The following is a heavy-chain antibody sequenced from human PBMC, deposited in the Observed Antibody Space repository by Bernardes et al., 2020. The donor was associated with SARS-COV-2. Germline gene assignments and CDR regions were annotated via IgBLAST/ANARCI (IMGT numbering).Heavy chain of an antibody. CDR3: ARDQARFWGTGYYFDY. V-gene: IGHV1-2*04. D-gene: IGHD3-16*01. Sequence: ASVKVSCKASGYTFTGYYMHWVRQAPGQGLEWMGWINPNSGGTNYAPKFQGWVTMTRDTSISTAYMELSRLRSDDTAVYYCARDQARFWGTGYYFDYWGQGTLVTVSS. CDR1: GYTFTGYY. CDR2: INPNSGGT. J-gene: IGHJ4*02.